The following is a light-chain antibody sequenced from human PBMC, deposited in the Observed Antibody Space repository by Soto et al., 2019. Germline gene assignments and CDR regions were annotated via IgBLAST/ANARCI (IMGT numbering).Light chain of an antibody. V-gene: IGKV1-5*03. J-gene: IGKJ1*01. CDR3: QQCSTYPLT. Sequence: DIQMTQSPSTLSASVGDRVTITCRASQTISTLLAWYQQRPGKAPNLLIYNASSLESGVPARFSGSGSGTEFTLTISSLQPDDFAAYFCQQCSTYPLTFGQGTKVEIK. CDR2: NAS. CDR1: QTISTL.